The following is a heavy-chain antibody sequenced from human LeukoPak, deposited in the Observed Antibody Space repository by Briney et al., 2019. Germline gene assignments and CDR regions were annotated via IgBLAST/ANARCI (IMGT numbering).Heavy chain of an antibody. CDR3: AASSSSKQPPFDY. D-gene: IGHD2-2*01. V-gene: IGHV3-23*01. CDR1: GFTFSSYA. Sequence: GGSLRLSCAATGFTFSSYAMSWVRQAPGKGLEWVSAISGSGGSTYYGDSVKGRFTISRDNSKNTLYLQMNSLRAEDTAVYYCAASSSSKQPPFDYWGQGTLVTVSS. CDR2: ISGSGGST. J-gene: IGHJ4*02.